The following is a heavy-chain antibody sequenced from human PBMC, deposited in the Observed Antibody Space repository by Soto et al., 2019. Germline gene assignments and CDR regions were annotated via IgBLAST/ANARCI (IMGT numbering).Heavy chain of an antibody. CDR2: ISGSGGST. CDR3: APDIVVVVAATDDAFDI. V-gene: IGHV3-23*01. D-gene: IGHD2-15*01. Sequence: PWWSLRLSCSASVFTFSSYAMSWVRQAPGKGLEWVSAISGSGGSTYYADSVKGRFTISRDNSKNTLYLQMNSLRAEDTAVYYCAPDIVVVVAATDDAFDIWGQGTMVTVSS. J-gene: IGHJ3*02. CDR1: VFTFSSYA.